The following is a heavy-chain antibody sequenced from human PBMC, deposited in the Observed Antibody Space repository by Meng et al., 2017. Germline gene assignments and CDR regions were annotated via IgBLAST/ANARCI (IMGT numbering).Heavy chain of an antibody. D-gene: IGHD2/OR15-2a*01. CDR2: IWYDGSNK. CDR3: ARGLSTTYWYFDL. Sequence: VESGWGVVQPGRSLRLSCAASGFTVSSYGMHWVRQAPGKGLEWVAVIWYDGSNKYYADSVKGRFTISRDNSKNTLYLQMNSLRAEDTAVYYCARGLSTTYWYFDLWGRGTLVTVSS. J-gene: IGHJ2*01. CDR1: GFTVSSYG. V-gene: IGHV3-33*01.